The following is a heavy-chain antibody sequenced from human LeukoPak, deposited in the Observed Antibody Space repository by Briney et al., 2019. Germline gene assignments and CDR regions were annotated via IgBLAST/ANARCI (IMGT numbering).Heavy chain of an antibody. J-gene: IGHJ4*02. V-gene: IGHV1-18*01. CDR3: ARDPTLYYDSSGHLDY. CDR2: ISAYNGNT. Sequence: ASVMVSCKASGYTFTSYGISWVRQAPGQGLEWMGWISAYNGNTNYAQKFQGRVTMTRDMSTSTVYMELSSLRSEDTAVYYCARDPTLYYDSSGHLDYWGQGTLVTVSS. CDR1: GYTFTSYG. D-gene: IGHD3-22*01.